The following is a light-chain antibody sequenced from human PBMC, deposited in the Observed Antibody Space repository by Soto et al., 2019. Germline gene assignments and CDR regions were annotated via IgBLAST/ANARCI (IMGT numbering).Light chain of an antibody. CDR1: TSDVGGFDS. V-gene: IGLV2-14*01. Sequence: QSALTQPASVSGSPGQSITISCTATTSDVGGFDSVSWYQQHPGTAPRVIIYEVSNRPSGVSYRSSGSKSANTASLTISGLQADDEADYYCSSYTTSNTWLFGGGTKLTVL. J-gene: IGLJ3*02. CDR3: SSYTTSNTWL. CDR2: EVS.